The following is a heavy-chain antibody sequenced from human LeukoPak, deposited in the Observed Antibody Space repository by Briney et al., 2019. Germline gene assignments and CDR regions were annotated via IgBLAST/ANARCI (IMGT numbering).Heavy chain of an antibody. D-gene: IGHD6-13*01. CDR3: ARGSSSWYGSFDY. V-gene: IGHV3-11*01. J-gene: IGHJ4*02. CDR2: ISSSGSTI. Sequence: GGSLRLSCAASGFTFSNYWLTWIRQAPGKGLEWVSYISSSGSTIYYADSVKGRFTISRDNAKNSLYLQMNSLRAEDTAVYYCARGSSSWYGSFDYWGQGTLVTVSP. CDR1: GFTFSNYW.